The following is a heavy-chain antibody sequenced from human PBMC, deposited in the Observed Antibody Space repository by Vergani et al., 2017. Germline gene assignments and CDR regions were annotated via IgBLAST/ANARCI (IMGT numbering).Heavy chain of an antibody. CDR1: GGSISSSSYY. Sequence: QLQLQESGPGLVKPSETLSLTCTVSGGSISSSSYYWGWIRQPPGKGLEWIGSIYYSGSTYYNPSLKSRVTISVDTSKNQFSLKLSSVTAADTAVYYCARVERNSWVLGHGFDPWGQGTLVTVSS. CDR3: ARVERNSWVLGHGFDP. CDR2: IYYSGST. J-gene: IGHJ5*02. D-gene: IGHD6-13*01. V-gene: IGHV4-39*07.